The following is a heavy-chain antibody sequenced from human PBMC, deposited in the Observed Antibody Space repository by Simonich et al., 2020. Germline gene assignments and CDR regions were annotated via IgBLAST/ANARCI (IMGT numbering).Heavy chain of an antibody. V-gene: IGHV1-2*02. Sequence: QVQLVQSGAEVKKPGASVKVSCKASGYTFTGYYMHWVRQAPGQGLEGMGWINPNSGGTTHAQKFQGRVTMTRDTSISTAYMELSRLRSDDTAVYYCARGGLGHWYFDLWGRGTLVTVSS. D-gene: IGHD6-25*01. J-gene: IGHJ2*01. CDR1: GYTFTGYY. CDR2: INPNSGGT. CDR3: ARGGLGHWYFDL.